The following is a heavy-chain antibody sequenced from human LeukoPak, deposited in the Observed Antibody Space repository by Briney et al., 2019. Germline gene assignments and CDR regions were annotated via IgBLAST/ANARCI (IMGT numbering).Heavy chain of an antibody. CDR2: TSYDGSHK. D-gene: IGHD3-9*01. CDR1: GFPFSNYA. J-gene: IGHJ4*02. V-gene: IGHV3-30*14. Sequence: GGSLRLSCAASGFPFSNYALHWVRQAPGKGLEWVAVTSYDGSHKSYADSVKGRFTISRDISKRTLYLQMNSLRAEDTAVYYCARDDRYFPAFDYWGQGTLVTVSS. CDR3: ARDDRYFPAFDY.